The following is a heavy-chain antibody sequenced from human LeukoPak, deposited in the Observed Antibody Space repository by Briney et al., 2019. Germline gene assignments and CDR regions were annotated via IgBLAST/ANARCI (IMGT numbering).Heavy chain of an antibody. Sequence: SETLSLTCTVSGGSISSSSYYWGWIRQPPGKGLEWIGSIYYSGSTYYNPSLESRVTISVDTSKNQFSLKLSSVTAADTAVYYCARYGSGGFDPWGQGTLVTVSS. CDR3: ARYGSGGFDP. J-gene: IGHJ5*02. CDR2: IYYSGST. V-gene: IGHV4-39*01. CDR1: GGSISSSSYY. D-gene: IGHD3-10*01.